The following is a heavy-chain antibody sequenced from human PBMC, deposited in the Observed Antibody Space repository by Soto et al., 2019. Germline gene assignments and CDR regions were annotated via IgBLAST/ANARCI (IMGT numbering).Heavy chain of an antibody. CDR2: INHSGST. CDR3: ARSIANWFDP. D-gene: IGHD6-6*01. V-gene: IGHV4-34*01. CDR1: GGSFSGYY. J-gene: IGHJ5*02. Sequence: ETLSLTCAVYGGSFSGYYWSWIRQPPGKGLEWIGEINHSGSTNYNPSLKSRVTISVDTSKNQFSLKLSSVTAADTAVYYCARSIANWFDPWGQGTLVTVSS.